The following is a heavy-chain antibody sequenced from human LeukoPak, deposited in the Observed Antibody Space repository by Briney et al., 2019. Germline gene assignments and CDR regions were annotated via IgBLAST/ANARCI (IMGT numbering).Heavy chain of an antibody. D-gene: IGHD5-18*01. CDR2: INPSGGST. J-gene: IGHJ4*02. V-gene: IGHV1-46*01. CDR3: ARVDMRTAMDK. CDR1: GYTFTTYY. Sequence: ASVKVSCKASGYTFTTYYVHWVRQAPGQGLEWMGIINPSGGSTSYAQKFQGRVTMTRDTSTSTVYMELSSLRSEDTAVYYCARVDMRTAMDKWGQGTLVTVSS.